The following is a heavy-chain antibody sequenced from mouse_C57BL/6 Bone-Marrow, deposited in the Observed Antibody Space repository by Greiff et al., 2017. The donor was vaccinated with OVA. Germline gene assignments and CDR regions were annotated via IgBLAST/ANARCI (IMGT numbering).Heavy chain of an antibody. J-gene: IGHJ3*01. CDR1: GFTFSDFY. D-gene: IGHD6-1*01. CDR2: SRNKANDYTT. V-gene: IGHV7-1*01. Sequence: EVKLVESGGGLVQSGRSLRLSCATSGFTFSDFYMEWVRQAPGKGLEWIAASRNKANDYTTEYSASVKGRFIVSRDTSQSILYLQMNALRAEDTAIYYCARDGLHEGFAYWGQGTLVTVSA. CDR3: ARDGLHEGFAY.